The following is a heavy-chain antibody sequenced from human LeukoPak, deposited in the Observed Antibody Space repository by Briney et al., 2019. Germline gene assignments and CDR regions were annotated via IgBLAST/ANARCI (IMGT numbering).Heavy chain of an antibody. D-gene: IGHD3-22*01. J-gene: IGHJ4*02. CDR2: FDPEDGET. V-gene: IGHV1-24*01. Sequence: ASVKVSCKVSGYTLTELSMHWVRQAPGKGLEWMGGFDPEDGETIYAQKFQGRVTMTEDTSTDTAYMELSSLRSEDTAVYYCATLGKYYYDSSGYYAFDYWGQGTLVTVSS. CDR1: GYTLTELS. CDR3: ATLGKYYYDSSGYYAFDY.